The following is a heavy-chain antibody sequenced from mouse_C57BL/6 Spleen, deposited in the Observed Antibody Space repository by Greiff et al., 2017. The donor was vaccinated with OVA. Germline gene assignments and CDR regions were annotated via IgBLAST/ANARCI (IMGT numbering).Heavy chain of an antibody. D-gene: IGHD1-1*01. CDR2: IWSDGGT. J-gene: IGHJ1*03. CDR1: GFSLTSYG. CDR3: SRHYCGSSYWYFDV. Sequence: QVQLQQSGPGLVAPSQSLSITCTVSGFSLTSYGVHWVRQPPGKGLEWLVVIWSDGGTTYNSALKSRLSISKDNPKCQVCLKMNSLQTDDTAMYYGSRHYCGSSYWYFDVWGTGTTVTVSS. V-gene: IGHV2-6-1*01.